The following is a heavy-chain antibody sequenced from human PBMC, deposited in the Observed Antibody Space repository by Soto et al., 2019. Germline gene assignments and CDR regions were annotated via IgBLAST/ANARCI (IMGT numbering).Heavy chain of an antibody. Sequence: QVPLVQSGAEVKKPGSSVTVSCKASGGTFSSYAIHWVRQAPGQGLEWMGGIIPMYGPAKYAQRFQGRVTSTADESTSTVYMELTSLTSQDTAVYYCARVTSIVPGVIDNWFDPWGHGTLVTVSS. CDR2: IIPMYGPA. CDR3: ARVTSIVPGVIDNWFDP. V-gene: IGHV1-69*01. J-gene: IGHJ5*02. CDR1: GGTFSSYA. D-gene: IGHD3-10*01.